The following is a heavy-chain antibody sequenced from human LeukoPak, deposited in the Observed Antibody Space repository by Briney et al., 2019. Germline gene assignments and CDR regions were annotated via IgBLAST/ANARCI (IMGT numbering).Heavy chain of an antibody. V-gene: IGHV3-30*18. Sequence: GGSLRLSCAASGFTFSSYGMHWVSQAPGKGLEWVAVISYDGSNKYYADSVKGRFTISRDNSKNTLYLHMNSLRAEDTAVYYCAKDRGIVVVVAATHQDYWGQGTLVTVSS. CDR2: ISYDGSNK. CDR1: GFTFSSYG. D-gene: IGHD2-15*01. J-gene: IGHJ4*02. CDR3: AKDRGIVVVVAATHQDY.